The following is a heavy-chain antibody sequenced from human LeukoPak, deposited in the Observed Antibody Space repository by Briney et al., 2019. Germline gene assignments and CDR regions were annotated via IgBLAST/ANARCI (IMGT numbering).Heavy chain of an antibody. Sequence: GGSLRLSCAASGFTFSSYSMNWVRQAPGKGLEWVSSISSSSSYIYYADSVKGRFTISRDNAKNSLYLQMNSLRAEDTAVYYCARDRSGDYPFDAFDIWGQGTMVTVSS. CDR1: GFTFSSYS. V-gene: IGHV3-21*04. CDR3: ARDRSGDYPFDAFDI. CDR2: ISSSSSYI. J-gene: IGHJ3*02. D-gene: IGHD6-19*01.